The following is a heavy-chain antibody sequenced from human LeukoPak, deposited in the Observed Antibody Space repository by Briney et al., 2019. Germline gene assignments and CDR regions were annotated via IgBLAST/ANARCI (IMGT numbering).Heavy chain of an antibody. D-gene: IGHD2-2*01. V-gene: IGHV3-48*01. CDR2: ISSSSSTI. Sequence: PGGSLRLSCAASGFTFSSYSMNWVRQAPGKGLEWVSYISSSSSTIYYADSVKGRFTISRDNAKNSLYLQMNSLRAEDTAVYYCARSTLAEIVPASFDYWGQGTLVTVSS. CDR3: ARSTLAEIVPASFDY. CDR1: GFTFSSYS. J-gene: IGHJ4*02.